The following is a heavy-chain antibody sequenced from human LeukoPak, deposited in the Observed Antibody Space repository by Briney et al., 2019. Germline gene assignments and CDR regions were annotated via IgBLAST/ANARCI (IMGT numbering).Heavy chain of an antibody. CDR3: TRHTPPGYCSSDSCPPIEN. CDR1: TDSITNYY. J-gene: IGHJ1*01. V-gene: IGHV4-59*08. D-gene: IGHD2-15*01. Sequence: PSETLSLICSVSTDSITNYYWSWIRQSPGKGLEWIAYSHYSRDTNYNPSLNSRVTMSIDTSKNQVSLSLRSVTAADTAIYCCTRHTPPGYCSSDSCPPIENWGQGTLVTVSS. CDR2: SHYSRDT.